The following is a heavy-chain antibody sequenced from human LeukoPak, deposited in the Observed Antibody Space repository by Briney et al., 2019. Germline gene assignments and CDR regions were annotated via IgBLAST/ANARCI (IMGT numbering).Heavy chain of an antibody. V-gene: IGHV3-30*18. CDR3: AKDQIAVAGRYFDY. J-gene: IGHJ4*02. Sequence: PGGSLRLSCAASGFTFSSYGMHWVRQAPGKGLEWVAVISYDGSNKYYADSVKGRFTISRDNSKNTLYLQMNSRRAEDTAVYYCAKDQIAVAGRYFDYWGQGTLVTVSS. CDR2: ISYDGSNK. D-gene: IGHD6-19*01. CDR1: GFTFSSYG.